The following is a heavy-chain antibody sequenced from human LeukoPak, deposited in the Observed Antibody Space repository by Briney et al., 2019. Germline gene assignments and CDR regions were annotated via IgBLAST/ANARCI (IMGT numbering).Heavy chain of an antibody. CDR1: GGSFSGGC. V-gene: IGHV4-34*01. CDR2: INHSGST. Sequence: SETLSLTCAVYGGSFSGGCCCWIRLPQRNGMGRIGEINHSGSTNYNPSLKSPVTISVDTSKNQFSLKLSSVTAADTAVYYCARTPTFDYWGQGTLVTVSS. CDR3: ARTPTFDY. J-gene: IGHJ4*02.